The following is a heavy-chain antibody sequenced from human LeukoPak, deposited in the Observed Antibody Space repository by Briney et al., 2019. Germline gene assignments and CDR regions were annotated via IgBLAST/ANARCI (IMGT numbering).Heavy chain of an antibody. D-gene: IGHD3-3*01. CDR1: GGTFSSYA. V-gene: IGHV1-69*13. Sequence: SVKVSCKASGGTFSSYAISWVRQAPGQGLEWMGGIIPIFGTANYAQKFQGRVTITADESTSTAYMELSGLRSEDTAVCYCARAKDPYYDFWSGYYYAYWGQGTLVTVSS. J-gene: IGHJ4*02. CDR3: ARAKDPYYDFWSGYYYAY. CDR2: IIPIFGTA.